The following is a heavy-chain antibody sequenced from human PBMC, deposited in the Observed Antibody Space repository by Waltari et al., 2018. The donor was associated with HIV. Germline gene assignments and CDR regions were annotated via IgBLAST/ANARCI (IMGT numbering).Heavy chain of an antibody. Sequence: EVQLVESGGGLVQPGGSLRLSCAASGFPFSRDSMNWVRQAPGEGLEWISYISSSSSTIYYADSVKGRFTVSRDNAKNSLYLQMNSLRDEDTAVYYCARGSARLWDFDYWGQGTLVTVSS. CDR3: ARGSARLWDFDY. J-gene: IGHJ4*02. CDR1: GFPFSRDS. V-gene: IGHV3-48*02. CDR2: ISSSSSTI. D-gene: IGHD7-27*01.